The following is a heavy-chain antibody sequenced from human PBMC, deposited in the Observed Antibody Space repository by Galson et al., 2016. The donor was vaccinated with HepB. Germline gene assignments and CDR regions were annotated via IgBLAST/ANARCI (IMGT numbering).Heavy chain of an antibody. V-gene: IGHV3-33*06. Sequence: SLRLSCAASGFTFSGYTMHWVRQAPGKGLEWVAVIWFDGSKDYYADYVQGRFTVSRDNSKSTMDLQMRSLRGDDTAVYYCAKGAEGGMDVWGQGTTVPVSS. CDR1: GFTFSGYT. J-gene: IGHJ6*02. D-gene: IGHD2-15*01. CDR2: IWFDGSKD. CDR3: AKGAEGGMDV.